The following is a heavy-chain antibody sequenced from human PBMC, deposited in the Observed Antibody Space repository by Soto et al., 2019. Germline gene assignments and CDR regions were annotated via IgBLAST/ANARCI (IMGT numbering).Heavy chain of an antibody. J-gene: IGHJ6*02. CDR1: GYTFTSYD. Sequence: ASVKVSCKASGYTFTSYDINWVRQATGQGLEWMGWMNPNSGNTGYAQKFQGRVTMTRNTSISTAYMELSSLRSEDTAVYYCARSYDILTGYYYYYYGMDVWGQGTTVTVSS. V-gene: IGHV1-8*01. CDR3: ARSYDILTGYYYYYYGMDV. CDR2: MNPNSGNT. D-gene: IGHD3-9*01.